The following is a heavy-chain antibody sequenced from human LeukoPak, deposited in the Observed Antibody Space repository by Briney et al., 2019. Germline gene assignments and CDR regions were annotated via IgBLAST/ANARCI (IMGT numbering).Heavy chain of an antibody. V-gene: IGHV3-21*01. Sequence: GGSLRLSCAASGFTFSSYSMNWVRQAPGKGLEWVSSISSGGIYIYYADSVKGRFTISRDNAKNSLYLQMNSLRAEDTAVYYCATSLQVVVDYWGQGTLVTVSS. CDR1: GFTFSSYS. D-gene: IGHD6-6*01. CDR2: ISSGGIYI. CDR3: ATSLQVVVDY. J-gene: IGHJ4*02.